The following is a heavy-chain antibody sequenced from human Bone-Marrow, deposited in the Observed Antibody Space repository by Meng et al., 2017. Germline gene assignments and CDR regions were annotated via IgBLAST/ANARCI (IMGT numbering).Heavy chain of an antibody. D-gene: IGHD4-11*01. CDR2: INTDASIT. Sequence: GESLKISCAASGFTFSSYNMHWVRQTPGEGLVWVSRINTDASITTYADSVKGRFTISRDDAKNSLYLQMNSLRAEDTAVYYCARDRTTVTPPYCWFDPWGQGTLVTVSS. CDR3: ARDRTTVTPPYCWFDP. J-gene: IGHJ5*02. CDR1: GFTFSSYN. V-gene: IGHV3-74*03.